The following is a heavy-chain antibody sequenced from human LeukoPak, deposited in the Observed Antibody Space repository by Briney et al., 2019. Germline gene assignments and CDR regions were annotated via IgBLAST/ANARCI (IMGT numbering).Heavy chain of an antibody. J-gene: IGHJ1*01. CDR3: ARYSTASPGRRGEYLQH. V-gene: IGHV3-23*01. CDR2: ISGSGGST. D-gene: IGHD2-8*02. Sequence: PGGPLRLSCAASGFTFSSHGMSWVRQAPGKGLEWVSAISGSGGSTYYADSVKGRFTISRDNSKNTLWLQMNSLRAEDTSVYFCARYSTASPGRRGEYLQHWGQGTLVTVSS. CDR1: GFTFSSHG.